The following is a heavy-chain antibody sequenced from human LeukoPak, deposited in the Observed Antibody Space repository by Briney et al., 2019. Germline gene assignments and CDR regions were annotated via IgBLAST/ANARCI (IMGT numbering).Heavy chain of an antibody. CDR2: ISGSGGST. CDR1: GFTFSSYA. J-gene: IGHJ4*02. Sequence: PGGSLRLSCAASGFTFSSYAMSWVRQAPGKGLEWVSAISGSGGSTYYADSVKGRFTISRDNSKNTLYLQMNSLRTEDTAVYYCAKGPGGAGGGFDYWGQGTLVTVSS. D-gene: IGHD3-16*01. CDR3: AKGPGGAGGGFDY. V-gene: IGHV3-23*01.